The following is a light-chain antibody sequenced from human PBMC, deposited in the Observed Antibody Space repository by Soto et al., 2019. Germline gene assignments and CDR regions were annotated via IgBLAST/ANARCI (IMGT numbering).Light chain of an antibody. CDR3: QQSYSTPLT. CDR1: QSISSY. J-gene: IGKJ4*01. Sequence: DIQMNQSPSSLSASVGDRVTITCRASQSISSYLNWYQQKPGKAPKLLIYAASSLQSGVPSRFSGSGSGTDFTLTISSLQPEDFATYYCQQSYSTPLTFRGGTKVEIK. CDR2: AAS. V-gene: IGKV1-39*01.